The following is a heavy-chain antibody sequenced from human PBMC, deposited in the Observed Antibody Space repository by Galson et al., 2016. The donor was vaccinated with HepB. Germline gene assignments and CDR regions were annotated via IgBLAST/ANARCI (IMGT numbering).Heavy chain of an antibody. V-gene: IGHV4-39*01. D-gene: IGHD1-7*01. J-gene: IGHJ4*02. Sequence: SETLSLTCTVSGGSISSGDTYWGWIRQPPGKGLDCIGNFYSTGSASYNPSLDSRVTISVDMSKNQFFLSLPSVTAADTAVYYCGTSTGITEYWGQGILVTVSS. CDR3: GTSTGITEY. CDR2: FYSTGSA. CDR1: GGSISSGDTY.